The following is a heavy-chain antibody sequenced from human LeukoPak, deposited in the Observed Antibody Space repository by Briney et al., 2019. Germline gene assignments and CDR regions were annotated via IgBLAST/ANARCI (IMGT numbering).Heavy chain of an antibody. CDR2: IGSGSNTI. V-gene: IGHV3-48*02. D-gene: IGHD6-6*01. CDR3: ARDHYSSSSFGGGSHDY. J-gene: IGHJ4*02. CDR1: GFTFSSYS. Sequence: GGSLRLSCAASGFTFSSYSMNWVRQAPGKGLEWVSYIGSGSNTIYYADSMKGRFTISRDNAKNSLYLQMNSLRDEDTAVYYCARDHYSSSSFGGGSHDYWGQGTLVTVSS.